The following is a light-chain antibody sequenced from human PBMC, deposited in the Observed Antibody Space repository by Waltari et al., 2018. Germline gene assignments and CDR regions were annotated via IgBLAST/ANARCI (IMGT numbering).Light chain of an antibody. CDR2: DVS. Sequence: LTQPASVSGSPGQSITISCTGTSSDVGGYNDVSWYQQHPGKAPKLMIYDVSKRPSGVSNRFSGSKSGNTASLTISGLQAEDEADYYCSSYTSSSTWVFGGGTKLTVL. CDR1: SSDVGGYND. J-gene: IGLJ3*02. V-gene: IGLV2-14*01. CDR3: SSYTSSSTWV.